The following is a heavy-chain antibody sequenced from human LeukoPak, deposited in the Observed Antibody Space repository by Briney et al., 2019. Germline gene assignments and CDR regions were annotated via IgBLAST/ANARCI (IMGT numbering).Heavy chain of an antibody. J-gene: IGHJ5*02. D-gene: IGHD6-19*01. CDR1: GGTFSYYP. CDR2: IMPIFGTA. V-gene: IGHV1-69*13. Sequence: SVKVSCKTTGGTFSYYPTSWLRQAPGQGLEWMGGIMPIFGTAHYAEKFQARVTITADESTSTVFLELRSLKSEDTAVYYCARCPIIVVAGTTFGPYKWFDPWGQGTLLTVSS. CDR3: ARCPIIVVAGTTFGPYKWFDP.